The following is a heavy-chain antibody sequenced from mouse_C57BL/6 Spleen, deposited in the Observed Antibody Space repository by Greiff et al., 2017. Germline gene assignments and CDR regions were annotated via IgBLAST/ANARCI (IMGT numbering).Heavy chain of an antibody. D-gene: IGHD3-3*01. V-gene: IGHV1-4*01. CDR1: GYTFTSYT. CDR2: INPSSGYT. J-gene: IGHJ2*01. Sequence: VQLQQSGAELARPGASVTMSCKASGYTFTSYTMHWVKQRPGQGLEWIGDINPSSGYTKYNQKFTDTATLNADKSSRTAYMQLSSLTAEDAAVYYCARGGWGDYFCGWGQGTTLTVSS. CDR3: ARGGWGDYFCG.